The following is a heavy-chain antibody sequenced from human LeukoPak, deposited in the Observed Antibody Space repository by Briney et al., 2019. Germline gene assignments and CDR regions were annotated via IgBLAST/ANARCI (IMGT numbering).Heavy chain of an antibody. D-gene: IGHD2-15*01. CDR1: GFTFSSYS. V-gene: IGHV3-23*01. CDR2: ISGNGGST. Sequence: GGSLRLSCAASGFTFSSYSMNWVRQAPGKGLEWVTAISGNGGSTYYADSVKGRFSISRDNSKNTLFLQMNSPTAEDTGVYYCAKARSAVVGAATNYWGQGTRVTVSS. CDR3: AKARSAVVGAATNY. J-gene: IGHJ4*02.